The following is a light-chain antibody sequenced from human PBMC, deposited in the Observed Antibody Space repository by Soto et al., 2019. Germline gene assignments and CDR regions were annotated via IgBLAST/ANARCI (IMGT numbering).Light chain of an antibody. J-gene: IGKJ3*01. CDR3: QQYYSTPS. Sequence: DIVMTQSPDSLAVSLGERATINCKSSQSVLYSSNNKNYLAWYQQKQGQPPKLLIYWASTRESGVPDRFSGSGSGTDFTLNISSLQAEDVAVYYCQQYYSTPSFGPGTKVDIK. V-gene: IGKV4-1*01. CDR2: WAS. CDR1: QSVLYSSNNKNY.